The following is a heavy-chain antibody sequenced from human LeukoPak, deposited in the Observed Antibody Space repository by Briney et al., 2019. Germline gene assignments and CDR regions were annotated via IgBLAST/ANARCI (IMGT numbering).Heavy chain of an antibody. D-gene: IGHD5-24*01. Sequence: GGCLRLSCAASAFTFTSFSMNWVRQAPGKGLEWVSSISESGDDTAYADSVKGRFTISRDNSRNTLYLQMISLRAEDTAVYYCAKQFVDVWGQGTLVTVSS. J-gene: IGHJ5*02. CDR1: AFTFTSFS. V-gene: IGHV3-23*01. CDR3: AKQFVDV. CDR2: ISESGDDT.